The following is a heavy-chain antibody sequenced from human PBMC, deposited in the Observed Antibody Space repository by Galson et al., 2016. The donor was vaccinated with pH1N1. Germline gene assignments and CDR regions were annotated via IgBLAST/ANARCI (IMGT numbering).Heavy chain of an antibody. Sequence: SLRLSCAASGFTFSSYGIHWVRQAPGKGLEWVAVIWYDGSNKYYADSVKGRFTISRDNSKSTLYLQMNSLRAEDTAVYYCARDWGTYCGNSSLDFWGQGTLVTVSS. CDR2: IWYDGSNK. CDR3: ARDWGTYCGNSSLDF. V-gene: IGHV3-33*01. D-gene: IGHD2-21*01. CDR1: GFTFSSYG. J-gene: IGHJ4*02.